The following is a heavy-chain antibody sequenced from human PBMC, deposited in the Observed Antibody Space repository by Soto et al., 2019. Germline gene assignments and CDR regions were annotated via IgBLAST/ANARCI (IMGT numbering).Heavy chain of an antibody. CDR3: ARVVPGTEAWFGP. CDR2: ISLYSDGT. V-gene: IGHV1-18*01. CDR1: GYTFSNYG. Sequence: QVKLVQSGGEVKRPGASVKVSCKTSGYTFSNYGITWVRQAPGQPLEWLGWISLYSDGTHYAQKFQGRVSITTDTSTPTAYMELRSLRSDDTAVYYCARVVPGTEAWFGPWGQGTLGTVSS. D-gene: IGHD2-2*01. J-gene: IGHJ5*02.